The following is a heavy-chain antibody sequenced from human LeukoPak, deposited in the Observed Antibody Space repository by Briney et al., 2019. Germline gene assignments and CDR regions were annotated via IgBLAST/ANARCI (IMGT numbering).Heavy chain of an antibody. CDR1: GDSVSSSSAA. J-gene: IGHJ4*02. CDR2: TYYRSKWYN. CDR3: ARDPTTRSNRAQFYSDY. V-gene: IGHV6-1*01. Sequence: SQTLSLTCAISGDSVSSSSAAWNWIRQSPSRGLEWLGRTYYRSKWYNDYAVSVKSRITINPDTSKNQFSLQLNSVTPEDTAVYYCARDPTTRSNRAQFYSDYWGQGTLVIVSS. D-gene: IGHD4-17*01.